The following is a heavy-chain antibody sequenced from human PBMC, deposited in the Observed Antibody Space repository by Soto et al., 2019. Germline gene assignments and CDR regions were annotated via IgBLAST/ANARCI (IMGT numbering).Heavy chain of an antibody. CDR3: ARDRLRHCSSTTCYYLPSPNDS. V-gene: IGHV1-18*04. D-gene: IGHD2-2*01. J-gene: IGHJ5*01. CDR1: AYTFTSYG. CDR2: ISAYDGNT. Sequence: QVHLVQSGAEVKKPGASVKVSCKASAYTFTSYGITWARQAPGQGLEWMGWISAYDGNTNYAQKFQGRVTMTTDTSTSTAYMELTSLRSDDTAVYFCARDRLRHCSSTTCYYLPSPNDSWGQGTLVTVSS.